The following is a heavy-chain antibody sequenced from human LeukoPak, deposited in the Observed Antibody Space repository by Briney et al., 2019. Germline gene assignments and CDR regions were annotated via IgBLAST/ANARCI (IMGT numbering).Heavy chain of an antibody. V-gene: IGHV3-21*01. J-gene: IGHJ4*02. CDR3: ASLGHPPFDY. CDR1: GFIFSRYT. D-gene: IGHD7-27*01. CDR2: ISRTSDYI. Sequence: GGSLRLSCAASGFIFSRYTINWVRQAPGKGLEWVSSISRTSDYIHYADSVKGRFTISRDNARNSLYLQMNSLRVEDTAVYYCASLGHPPFDYWGQGTLVTVSS.